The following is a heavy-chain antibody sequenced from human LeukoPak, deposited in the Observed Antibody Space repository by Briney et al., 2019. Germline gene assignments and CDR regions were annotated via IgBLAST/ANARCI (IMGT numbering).Heavy chain of an antibody. CDR1: GYTFTSYG. J-gene: IGHJ3*02. CDR2: ISTYNGHT. Sequence: ASLKVSCKASGYTFTSYGISWLRQAPGQGLEWMGWISTYNGHTNYAQKLQGRVTMTTDTSPSTAYMELRNLRSDDTAVYYCARGGRWELPRPYAFDIWGQGTMVTVSS. V-gene: IGHV1-18*01. D-gene: IGHD1-26*01. CDR3: ARGGRWELPRPYAFDI.